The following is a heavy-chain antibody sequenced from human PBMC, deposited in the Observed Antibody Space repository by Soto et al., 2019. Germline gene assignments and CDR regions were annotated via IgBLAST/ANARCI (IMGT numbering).Heavy chain of an antibody. CDR1: GFTFSSYA. J-gene: IGHJ6*03. V-gene: IGHV3-23*01. Sequence: PGGSLRLSCAASGFTFSSYAMSWVRQAPGKGLEWVSAISSSGGSIYYADSVKGRFTISRDNAKNTLYLQMNSLRAEDTAVYYCASAKGDYYYYMDVWGKGTTVTVSS. CDR3: ASAKGDYYYYMDV. CDR2: ISSSGGSI.